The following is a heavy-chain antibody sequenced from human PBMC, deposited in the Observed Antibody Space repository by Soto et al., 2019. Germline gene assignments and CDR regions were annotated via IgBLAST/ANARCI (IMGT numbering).Heavy chain of an antibody. D-gene: IGHD2-2*02. CDR1: GFTFSSYS. Sequence: GGSLRLSCAASGFTFSSYSMNWVRQAPGKGLEWVSSISSSSSYIYYADSVKGRFTISRDNAKNSLYLQMNSLRAEDTAVYYCARLVVPAAIYYYYYGMDVWGQGTTVTVS. CDR3: ARLVVPAAIYYYYYGMDV. V-gene: IGHV3-21*01. J-gene: IGHJ6*02. CDR2: ISSSSSYI.